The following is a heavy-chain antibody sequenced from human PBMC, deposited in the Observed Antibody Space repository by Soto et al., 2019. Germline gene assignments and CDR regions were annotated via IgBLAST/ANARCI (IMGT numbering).Heavy chain of an antibody. CDR2: IYYSGST. D-gene: IGHD5-18*01. CDR3: ARLNVDTAMARVRYYYYGMDV. V-gene: IGHV4-30-4*01. CDR1: GGSISSGDYY. J-gene: IGHJ6*02. Sequence: SETLSLTCTVSGGSISSGDYYWSWIRQPPGKGLEWIGYIYYSGSTYHNPSLKSRVTISVDTSKNQFSLKLSSVTAADTAVYYCARLNVDTAMARVRYYYYGMDVWGQGTTVTVSS.